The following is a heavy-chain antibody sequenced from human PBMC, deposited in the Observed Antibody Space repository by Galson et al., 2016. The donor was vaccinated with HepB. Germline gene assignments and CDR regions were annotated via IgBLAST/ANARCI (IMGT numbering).Heavy chain of an antibody. CDR3: ARQLVPSFGSDI. V-gene: IGHV4-59*01. CDR1: GGSIGTYY. J-gene: IGHJ3*02. CDR2: IYFSGDT. Sequence: SETLSLTCTVSGGSIGTYYWSWIRQPPGKGLEWIGYIYFSGDTKYNPSLKSRVTISVDTSKNQFSLTLGSVTAADTAVYYCARQLVPSFGSDIWGQGTMVTVSS. D-gene: IGHD6-6*01.